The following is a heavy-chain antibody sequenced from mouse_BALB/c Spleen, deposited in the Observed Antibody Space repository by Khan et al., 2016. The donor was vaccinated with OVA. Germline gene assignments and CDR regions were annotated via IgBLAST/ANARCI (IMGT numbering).Heavy chain of an antibody. J-gene: IGHJ4*01. CDR1: GFSLSRYG. D-gene: IGHD3-2*02. CDR3: ARNFRSYYALDY. V-gene: IGHV2-6-4*01. Sequence: QVQLKQSGPGLVAPSQSLSITCTVSGFSLSRYGVHWVRQPPGKGLEWLGLIWGGGSTDYNSALNSRLSITKDNSKSQVFLKMNSLQTDDTAIYYCARNFRSYYALDYWGQGTSVTVSS. CDR2: IWGGGST.